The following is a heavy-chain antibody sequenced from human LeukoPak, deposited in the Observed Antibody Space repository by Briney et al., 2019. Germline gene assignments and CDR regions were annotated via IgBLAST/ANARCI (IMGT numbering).Heavy chain of an antibody. V-gene: IGHV3-23*01. CDR1: GFTFSTYA. CDR2: ISGSGGSI. CDR3: AREAIAPAHFDY. Sequence: GGSLRLSCAASGFTFSTYAMTWVRQAPGKGLEWVSVISGSGGSIYYADFVKGRFTISRDNSKNTLYLQMNSLRAEDTAVYYCAREAIAPAHFDYWGQGTLVTVSS. J-gene: IGHJ4*02. D-gene: IGHD6-13*01.